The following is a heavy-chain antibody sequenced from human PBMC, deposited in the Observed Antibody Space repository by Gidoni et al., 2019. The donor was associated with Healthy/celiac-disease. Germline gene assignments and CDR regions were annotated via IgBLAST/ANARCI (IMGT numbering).Heavy chain of an antibody. J-gene: IGHJ4*02. Sequence: EVQLVESGGGWVQPGGSLRLSCAASGFTFSSYELNCVRQAPGKGLELVSYISSSGSTIYYADSVKGRFTISRDNAKNSRYLQMNSLRAEDTAVYYCARDSYAVAGITRWTPPGFFDYWGQGTLVTVSS. V-gene: IGHV3-48*03. CDR2: ISSSGSTI. CDR1: GFTFSSYE. D-gene: IGHD6-19*01. CDR3: ARDSYAVAGITRWTPPGFFDY.